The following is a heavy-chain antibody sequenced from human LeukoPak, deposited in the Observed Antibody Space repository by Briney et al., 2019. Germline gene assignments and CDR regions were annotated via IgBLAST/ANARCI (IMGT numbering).Heavy chain of an antibody. Sequence: SVKVSCKASGYTFSSNGISWVRQAPGQGLEWMGRIIPIFGTANYAQKFQGRVTITTDESTSTAYMELSSLRSEDTAVYYCARQRNGDYPCFDYWGQGTLVTVSS. CDR3: ARQRNGDYPCFDY. CDR1: GYTFSSNG. J-gene: IGHJ4*02. CDR2: IIPIFGTA. V-gene: IGHV1-69*05. D-gene: IGHD4-17*01.